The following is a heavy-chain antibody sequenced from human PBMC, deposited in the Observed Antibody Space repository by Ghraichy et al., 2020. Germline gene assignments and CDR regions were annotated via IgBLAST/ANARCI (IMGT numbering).Heavy chain of an antibody. Sequence: SETLSLTCTVSDGSFSNYYWSWIRQPPGKGLEWIAYMLYTGNTNSNPSLKSRVTISVDTSKNQFSLKLSSVTAADTAVYYCARHSGGGGKDYFDYWGQGTVVTVSS. D-gene: IGHD4-23*01. CDR2: MLYTGNT. J-gene: IGHJ4*02. CDR3: ARHSGGGGKDYFDY. V-gene: IGHV4-59*08. CDR1: DGSFSNYY.